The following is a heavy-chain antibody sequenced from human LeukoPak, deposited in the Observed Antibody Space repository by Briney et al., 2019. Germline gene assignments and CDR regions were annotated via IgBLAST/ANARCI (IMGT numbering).Heavy chain of an antibody. CDR1: GFTVSSNY. CDR3: ARGRYGEHYFGY. V-gene: IGHV3-66*01. J-gene: IGHJ4*02. Sequence: GGSLRLSCAASGFTVSSNYMSWVRQAPGKGLEWVSVIYSGGSTYYADSVKGRFTISRDNSKNTLYLQMNSLRAEDTAVYYCARGRYGEHYFGYWGQGTLVTVSS. D-gene: IGHD4-17*01. CDR2: IYSGGST.